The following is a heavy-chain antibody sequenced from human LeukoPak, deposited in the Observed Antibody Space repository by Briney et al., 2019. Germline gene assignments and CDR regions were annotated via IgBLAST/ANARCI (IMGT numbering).Heavy chain of an antibody. D-gene: IGHD6-13*01. Sequence: ASVKVSCKASGYTSTGYYMHWVRQAPGQGLEWMEWINPNSGGTNYAQKFQGRVTMTRDTSISTAYMELSRLRSDDTAVYYCARASSSSWDYYFDYWGQGTLVTVSS. V-gene: IGHV1-2*02. CDR1: GYTSTGYY. J-gene: IGHJ4*02. CDR3: ARASSSSWDYYFDY. CDR2: INPNSGGT.